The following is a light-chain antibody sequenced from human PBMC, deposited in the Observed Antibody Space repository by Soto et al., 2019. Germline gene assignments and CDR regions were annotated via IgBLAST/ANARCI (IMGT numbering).Light chain of an antibody. J-gene: IGKJ5*01. Sequence: DIQMTQSPSSLSASVGDRFTITCQASQNINNYLNWYQQKPGRAPKLLIYGASNLHSGVPSRFSGSGSGTNFTLTISSLQPEDFATYYCQQANSFPITFGQGTRREIK. CDR1: QNINNY. CDR3: QQANSFPIT. V-gene: IGKV1-12*01. CDR2: GAS.